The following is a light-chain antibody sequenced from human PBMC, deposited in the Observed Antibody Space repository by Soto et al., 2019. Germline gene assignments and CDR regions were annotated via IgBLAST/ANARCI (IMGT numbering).Light chain of an antibody. V-gene: IGKV3-20*01. CDR2: GAS. CDR3: QQYGTSEII. J-gene: IGKJ5*01. Sequence: EIVLTQSPGTLSLSPGERATLSCRASQKISSRYLAWYLQKPSQAPRFLIYGASSRATGIPDRFSDSGSGTDFTLTISRLETEDFAVFYCQQYGTSEIIFGQGTRLEIK. CDR1: QKISSRY.